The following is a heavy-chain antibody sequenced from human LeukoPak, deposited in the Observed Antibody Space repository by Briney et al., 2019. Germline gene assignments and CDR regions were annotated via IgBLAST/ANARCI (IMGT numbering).Heavy chain of an antibody. D-gene: IGHD6-19*01. Sequence: ASVKVSCKASGYTFTSYAMHWVRQAPGQRLEWMGWINAGNGNTKYSQKFQGRVTITRDTSASTAYMELSSLRSEDTAVYYCARSRHSSDDAFDIWGQGTMVTVSS. V-gene: IGHV1-3*01. CDR2: INAGNGNT. J-gene: IGHJ3*02. CDR1: GYTFTSYA. CDR3: ARSRHSSDDAFDI.